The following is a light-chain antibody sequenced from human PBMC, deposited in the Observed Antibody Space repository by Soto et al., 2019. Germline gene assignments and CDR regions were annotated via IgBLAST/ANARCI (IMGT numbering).Light chain of an antibody. Sequence: EIVLTQSPATLSLSPGERATLSCRASQSVSSYLAWYQQKPGQAPRLLIYDASNRATGIPARFSGSGSGTDFTLTISSLEPEDVAVYYCQQRRNWSITVGQGTRLEIK. V-gene: IGKV3-11*01. J-gene: IGKJ5*01. CDR2: DAS. CDR1: QSVSSY. CDR3: QQRRNWSIT.